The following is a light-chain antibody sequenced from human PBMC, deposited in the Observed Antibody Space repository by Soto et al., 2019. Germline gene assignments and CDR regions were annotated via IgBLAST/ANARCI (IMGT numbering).Light chain of an antibody. CDR2: GAS. CDR1: QSVGSSY. CDR3: QQYGRSSLT. Sequence: EIVLTQSPGTLSLSRGERATLSCRASQSVGSSYLAWYQQKPGQAPRLLIYGASNKATGIPDRFSGSGSGTDFTLTISRLDPEDFAVYYCQQYGRSSLTFGGGTKVDIK. J-gene: IGKJ4*01. V-gene: IGKV3-20*01.